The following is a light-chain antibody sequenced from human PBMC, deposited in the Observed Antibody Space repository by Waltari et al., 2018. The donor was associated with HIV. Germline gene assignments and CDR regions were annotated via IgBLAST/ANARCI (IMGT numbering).Light chain of an antibody. J-gene: IGLJ3*02. V-gene: IGLV2-14*03. CDR1: SSDVGGYNY. CDR2: DVT. CDR3: SSYTSSSTWV. Sequence: QSALTQPASVSGSPGQSITISCTGTSSDVGGYNYVSWYQQHPGKAPKLMIYDVTTRPSGVSNRCSGSKSGNTASLTISGLQLEDEADYYYSSYTSSSTWVFGGGTKLTVL.